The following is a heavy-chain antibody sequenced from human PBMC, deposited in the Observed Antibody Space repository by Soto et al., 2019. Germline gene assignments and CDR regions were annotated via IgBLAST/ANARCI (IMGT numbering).Heavy chain of an antibody. Sequence: GESLKISCAASGFTFSSYAMHWVRQAPGKGLEYVSAISSNGGSTYYANSVKGRFTISRDNSKNTLYLQMGSLRAEDMAVYYCARGGGYYFDYWGQGTLVTVSS. J-gene: IGHJ4*02. CDR1: GFTFSSYA. CDR2: ISSNGGST. CDR3: ARGGGYYFDY. V-gene: IGHV3-64*01.